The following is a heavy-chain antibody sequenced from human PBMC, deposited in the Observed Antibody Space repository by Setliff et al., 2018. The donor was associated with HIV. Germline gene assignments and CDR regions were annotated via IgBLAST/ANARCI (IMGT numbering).Heavy chain of an antibody. V-gene: IGHV1-18*01. CDR3: ARGKTWLRFLDY. D-gene: IGHD5-12*01. CDR2: INTHSGYT. CDR1: GYTFNNYG. J-gene: IGHJ4*02. Sequence: ASVKVSCKASGYTFNNYGISWVRQAPGQGLEWMGWINTHSGYTNYAQNVQGRVTVTMDTCTSTAYMELRSLKSDDTAVYYCARGKTWLRFLDYWGQGTLVTVSS.